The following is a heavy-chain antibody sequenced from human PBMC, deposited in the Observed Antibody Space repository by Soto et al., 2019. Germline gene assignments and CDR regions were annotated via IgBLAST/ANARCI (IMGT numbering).Heavy chain of an antibody. Sequence: QITLKESGPTLVKPTQTLTLTCTFSGFSLSTSGVGVGWIRQPPGKALEWLALIYLDDDKRYSPSLKSRLTITKDTSKRQVVLTMTNMDPVDPDTYYCEHTDPVGTSDYWGQGTMVTVSS. J-gene: IGHJ4*02. CDR3: EHTDPVGTSDY. D-gene: IGHD6-13*01. V-gene: IGHV2-5*02. CDR2: IYLDDDK. CDR1: GFSLSTSGVG.